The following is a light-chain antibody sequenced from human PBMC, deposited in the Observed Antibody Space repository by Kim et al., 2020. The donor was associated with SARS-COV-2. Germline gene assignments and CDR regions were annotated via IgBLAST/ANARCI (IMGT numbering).Light chain of an antibody. Sequence: EIVLTQSPGTLSLSPGERATLSCRASQSVSSSYLAWYQQKPGQAPRLLIYGASSRATGIPDRFSGSGSGTDFTLTISRLEPEDFAVYYWQQYGSSLLFTFGPGTKVDIK. J-gene: IGKJ3*01. V-gene: IGKV3-20*01. CDR1: QSVSSSY. CDR3: QQYGSSLLFT. CDR2: GAS.